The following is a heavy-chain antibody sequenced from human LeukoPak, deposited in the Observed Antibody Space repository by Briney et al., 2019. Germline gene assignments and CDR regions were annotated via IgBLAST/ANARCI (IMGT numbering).Heavy chain of an antibody. Sequence: PSQTLSLTCTVSGGSISSGGYYWSWIRQHPGKGLEWIGYIYYSGSTYYNPPLKSRVTISVDTSKNQFSLKLSSVTAADTAVYYCARVGYSYGYGIDYWGQGTLVTVSS. V-gene: IGHV4-30-4*08. CDR1: GGSISSGGYY. J-gene: IGHJ4*02. CDR2: IYYSGST. CDR3: ARVGYSYGYGIDY. D-gene: IGHD5-18*01.